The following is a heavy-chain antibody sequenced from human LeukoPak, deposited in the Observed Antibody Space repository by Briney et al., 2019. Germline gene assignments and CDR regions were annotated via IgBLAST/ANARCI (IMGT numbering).Heavy chain of an antibody. J-gene: IGHJ4*02. CDR1: GFTFSDYY. Sequence: GGSLRLSCAASGFTFSDYYMSWIRQAPGKGLEWVSYISSSGSTIYYADSVKGRFTISRDNAKNSLYLQMNSLRAEDTAVYHCARVGSSGSILYFDYWGQGTLVTVSS. D-gene: IGHD6-19*01. CDR3: ARVGSSGSILYFDY. V-gene: IGHV3-11*01. CDR2: ISSSGSTI.